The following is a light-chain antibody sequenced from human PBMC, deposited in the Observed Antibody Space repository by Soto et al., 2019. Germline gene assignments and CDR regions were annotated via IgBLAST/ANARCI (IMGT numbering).Light chain of an antibody. Sequence: EIVLTQSPATLSLSPGERATLSCRASQSVSSYLAWYQQKPGQAPRLLIYDASNRATGIPARFSGSGSGTDFTLTISRLAPEDFAVYCYQQRSNWPSTFGGGTKVEIK. CDR3: QQRSNWPST. V-gene: IGKV3-11*01. CDR2: DAS. J-gene: IGKJ4*01. CDR1: QSVSSY.